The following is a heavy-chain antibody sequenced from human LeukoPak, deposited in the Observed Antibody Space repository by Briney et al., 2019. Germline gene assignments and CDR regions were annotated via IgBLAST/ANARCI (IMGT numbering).Heavy chain of an antibody. D-gene: IGHD6-13*01. Sequence: SETLSLTCTVSGGSISTYYWSWIRQPPGKGLEWIGYIYSSGTTNYNPSLKSRVTISVDTSKNQFSLKLNSVTAADTAVYYCAREHSSSRRYAMDVWGQGTTVTVSS. CDR2: IYSSGTT. J-gene: IGHJ6*02. CDR1: GGSISTYY. V-gene: IGHV4-59*01. CDR3: AREHSSSRRYAMDV.